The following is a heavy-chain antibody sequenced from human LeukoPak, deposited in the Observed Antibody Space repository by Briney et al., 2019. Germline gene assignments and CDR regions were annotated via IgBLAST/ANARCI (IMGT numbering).Heavy chain of an antibody. Sequence: ASVNVSCRVSGYTLTELSMHWVRQAPGKGLEWMGGFDPEDGETIYAQKFQGRVTMTEDTSTDTAYMELSSLRSEDTAVYYCATGPRRITGTTDYGMDVWGQGTTVTVSS. V-gene: IGHV1-24*01. D-gene: IGHD1-7*01. J-gene: IGHJ6*02. CDR3: ATGPRRITGTTDYGMDV. CDR1: GYTLTELS. CDR2: FDPEDGET.